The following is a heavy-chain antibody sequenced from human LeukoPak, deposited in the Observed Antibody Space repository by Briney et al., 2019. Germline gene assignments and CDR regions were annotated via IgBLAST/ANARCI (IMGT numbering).Heavy chain of an antibody. V-gene: IGHV3-64*01. J-gene: IGHJ4*02. D-gene: IGHD2-2*03. CDR2: ITNDGGTT. CDR3: ARVDDFTYDF. CDR1: GFTFGSYA. Sequence: PGGSLRLSCAASGFTFGSYAMHWVRQAPGKGLEYVSAITNDGGTTFYANSVQGRFTISRDNSKNTLFLQMGSLRPEDMAVYYCARVDDFTYDFWGQGTLVTVSS.